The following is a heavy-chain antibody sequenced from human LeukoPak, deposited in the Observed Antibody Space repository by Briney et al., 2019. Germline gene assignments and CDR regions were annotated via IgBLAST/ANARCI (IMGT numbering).Heavy chain of an antibody. V-gene: IGHV5-51*01. D-gene: IGHD7-27*01. Sequence: GESLKISCEAFGYSFTSYWIGWVRQMPGKGLEWMGIIYPGDSDTSYSPSFQGQVTISADKSISTAYLQWSSLKASDTAMYYCARRGLTGDFDYWGQGTLVTVSS. CDR2: IYPGDSDT. CDR3: ARRGLTGDFDY. J-gene: IGHJ4*02. CDR1: GYSFTSYW.